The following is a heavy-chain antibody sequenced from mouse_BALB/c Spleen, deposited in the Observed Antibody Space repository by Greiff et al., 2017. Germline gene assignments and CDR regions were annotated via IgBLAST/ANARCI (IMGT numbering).Heavy chain of an antibody. Sequence: QVQLQQSGAELVRPGVSVKISCKGSGYTFTDYAMHWVKQSHAKSLEWIGVISTYYGDASYNQKFKGKATMTVDKSSSTAYMELARLTSEDSAIYYCARGYGNYVRGYAMDYWGQGTSVTVSS. CDR1: GYTFTDYA. V-gene: IGHV1S137*01. CDR2: ISTYYGDA. CDR3: ARGYGNYVRGYAMDY. D-gene: IGHD2-1*01. J-gene: IGHJ4*01.